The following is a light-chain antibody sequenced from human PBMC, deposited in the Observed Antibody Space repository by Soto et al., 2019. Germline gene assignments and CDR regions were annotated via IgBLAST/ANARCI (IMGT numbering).Light chain of an antibody. CDR2: GAS. CDR1: QGVSNH. V-gene: IGKV3-15*01. Sequence: EIGMTQSPATLSVSPGERATRSCRASQGVSNHLAWYQQKPGQAPRHLIYGASTRATGIPARFSGSGSGTEFTLTISSLQSEDFAVYYCQQYDNWPLWTFGQGTKVEIK. J-gene: IGKJ1*01. CDR3: QQYDNWPLWT.